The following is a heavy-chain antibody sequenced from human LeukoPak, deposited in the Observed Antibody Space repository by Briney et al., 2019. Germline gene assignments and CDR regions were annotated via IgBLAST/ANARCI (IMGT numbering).Heavy chain of an antibody. D-gene: IGHD6-19*01. J-gene: IGHJ4*02. CDR1: GFTFSSYW. CDR2: IKQDGSEK. CDR3: ARVPVNFYSSGWYSLDY. Sequence: GGSLRLSCAASGFTFSSYWMSWVRQAPGKGLEWVANIKQDGSEKYYVDSVKGRFTISRDNAKNSLYLQMNSLRAEDTAVYYCARVPVNFYSSGWYSLDYWGQGTLVAVSS. V-gene: IGHV3-7*01.